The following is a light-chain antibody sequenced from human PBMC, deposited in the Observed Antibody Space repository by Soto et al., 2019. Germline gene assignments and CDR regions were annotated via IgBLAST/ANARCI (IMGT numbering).Light chain of an antibody. Sequence: EIVMTQSPATLSVSPGERATLSCRASQSVSSNLAWYQQKPGQAPRLLIYGASTRATGIPARFSGSGSGTEFTLTISSLQSEDFGVYYCQQYHNWPAFGQGTKVEIK. J-gene: IGKJ1*01. CDR3: QQYHNWPA. CDR2: GAS. CDR1: QSVSSN. V-gene: IGKV3-15*01.